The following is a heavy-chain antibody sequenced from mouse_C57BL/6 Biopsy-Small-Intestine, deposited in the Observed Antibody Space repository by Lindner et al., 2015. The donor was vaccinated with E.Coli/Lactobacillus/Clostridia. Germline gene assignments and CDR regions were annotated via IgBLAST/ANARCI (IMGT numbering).Heavy chain of an antibody. Sequence: VQLQESGAELVRPGSSVKMSCKTSGYTFTSYGINWVKQRPGQGLEWIGYIYIGNGYTEYNEKFKGKATLTVDKPSSTAYMQLSSLTSEDSAVYYCARGDGYYGYFDVWGTGTTVTVSS. CDR1: GYTFTSYG. V-gene: IGHV1-58*01. CDR3: ARGDGYYGYFDV. CDR2: IYIGNGYT. J-gene: IGHJ1*03. D-gene: IGHD2-3*01.